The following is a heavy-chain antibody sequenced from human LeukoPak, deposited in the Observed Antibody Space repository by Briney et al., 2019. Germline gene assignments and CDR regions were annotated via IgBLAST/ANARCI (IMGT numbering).Heavy chain of an antibody. CDR3: AKESGYYHY. J-gene: IGHJ4*02. CDR1: GFPVNNNY. Sequence: PGGSLRLSCAASGFPVNNNYVNWVRQAPGKGLEWVSIIYGGGDTSYADSVKGRFTISRDNSKNMVYLQMNSLRVEDTAVYYCAKESGYYHYWGQGTQVAVSS. V-gene: IGHV3-53*01. D-gene: IGHD3-3*01. CDR2: IYGGGDT.